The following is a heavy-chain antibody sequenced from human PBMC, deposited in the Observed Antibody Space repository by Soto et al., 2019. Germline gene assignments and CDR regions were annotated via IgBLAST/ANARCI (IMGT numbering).Heavy chain of an antibody. J-gene: IGHJ6*03. Sequence: ASVKVSCKASGYTFTSYDINWVRQATGQGLEWMGWMNPNSGNTGYAQKFQGRVTMTRNTSISTAYMELSSLRSEGTAVYYCARGAGPYYDILTGYSAMDVWGKGTTVTVSS. CDR1: GYTFTSYD. CDR2: MNPNSGNT. V-gene: IGHV1-8*01. D-gene: IGHD3-9*01. CDR3: ARGAGPYYDILTGYSAMDV.